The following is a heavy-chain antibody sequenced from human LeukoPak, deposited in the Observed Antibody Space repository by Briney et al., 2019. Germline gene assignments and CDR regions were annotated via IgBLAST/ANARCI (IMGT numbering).Heavy chain of an antibody. V-gene: IGHV1-18*01. D-gene: IGHD3-10*01. CDR2: ISAYNGNT. J-gene: IGHJ4*02. CDR1: GYTFTSYG. Sequence: ASVKVSCKASGYTFTSYGISWVRQAPGQGLEWMGWISAYNGNTNYAQKLQGRVTMTRDTSTSTVYMELSSLRSEDTAVYYCARATNTPYYLGIPDYWGQGTLVTVSS. CDR3: ARATNTPYYLGIPDY.